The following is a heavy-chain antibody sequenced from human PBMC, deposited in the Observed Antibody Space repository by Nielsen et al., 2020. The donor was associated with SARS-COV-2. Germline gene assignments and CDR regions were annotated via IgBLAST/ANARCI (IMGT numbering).Heavy chain of an antibody. V-gene: IGHV3-48*03. Sequence: GESLKISCAASGFTFSTYEMNWVRQAPGKGLEWVSYISSGGTTIYYADSVKGRFTISRDNAKNSLYLQMNSLRSEDTAVYYCARDQMLRGVSHYYYGMDVWGQGTTVTVSS. J-gene: IGHJ6*02. CDR3: ARDQMLRGVSHYYYGMDV. CDR2: ISSGGTTI. D-gene: IGHD3-10*01. CDR1: GFTFSTYE.